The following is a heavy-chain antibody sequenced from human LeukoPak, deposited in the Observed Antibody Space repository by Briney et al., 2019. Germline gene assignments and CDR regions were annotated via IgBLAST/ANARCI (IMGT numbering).Heavy chain of an antibody. J-gene: IGHJ3*02. D-gene: IGHD3-22*01. CDR1: GFTFSDYY. Sequence: GGSLRLSCVASGFTFSDYYLTWIRQAPGKGLEWVSYISRDATIIYYSDSVKGRFTISRDNSKNTLYLQMNSLRVEDTAVYYCARGLFLSGYLDAFDIWGQGTVVTVSS. V-gene: IGHV3-11*01. CDR3: ARGLFLSGYLDAFDI. CDR2: ISRDATII.